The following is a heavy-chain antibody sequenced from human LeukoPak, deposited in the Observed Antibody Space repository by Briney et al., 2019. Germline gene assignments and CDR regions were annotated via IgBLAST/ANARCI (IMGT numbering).Heavy chain of an antibody. Sequence: GASVTVSYKASRYTLTDYYIHWLRQAPGQGLDWMGWINPNSGGTNSPQKFQGRITMTRDTSNSTNYIELSRLRSDDTAGYYCARSRDSTSWYSDYWGQGTLVTVSS. J-gene: IGHJ4*02. D-gene: IGHD2-2*01. V-gene: IGHV1-2*02. CDR1: RYTLTDYY. CDR2: INPNSGGT. CDR3: ARSRDSTSWYSDY.